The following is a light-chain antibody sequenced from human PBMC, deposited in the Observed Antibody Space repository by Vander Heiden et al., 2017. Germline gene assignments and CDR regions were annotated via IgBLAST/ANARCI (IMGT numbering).Light chain of an antibody. V-gene: IGLV3-19*01. Sequence: SSELTQDPALSVALGQTVRSTCQGDSLRSYYASWYQQKPGQSPVLVIYGKNNRPSGIPDRFSGSSSGNTASLTITGAQAEDEADYYCNSRDSSGNHYVFGTGTKVTVL. J-gene: IGLJ1*01. CDR1: SLRSYY. CDR2: GKN. CDR3: NSRDSSGNHYV.